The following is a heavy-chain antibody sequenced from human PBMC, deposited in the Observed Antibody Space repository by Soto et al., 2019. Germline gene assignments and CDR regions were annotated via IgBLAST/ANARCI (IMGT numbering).Heavy chain of an antibody. V-gene: IGHV3-30*03. D-gene: IGHD6-13*01. CDR3: ARNRSAWSDFHYYPLDV. CDR1: GFTFNSYG. CDR2: ISYDSTKT. Sequence: PGGSLSLSCAASGFTFNSYGMHWVRQGPGNGLEWVAFISYDSTKTYYADSVKGRFTISRDNSNSALYVQMNSLTGEDTAVYYCARNRSAWSDFHYYPLDVWGQGTKVTVSS. J-gene: IGHJ6*02.